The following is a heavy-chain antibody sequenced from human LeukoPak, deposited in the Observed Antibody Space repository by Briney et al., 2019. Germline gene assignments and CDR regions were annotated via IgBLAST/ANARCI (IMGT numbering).Heavy chain of an antibody. CDR3: ARGQVAAAGIFDY. D-gene: IGHD6-13*01. V-gene: IGHV3-21*01. CDR1: GFTFSSYS. Sequence: GSLRLSCAASGFTFSSYSMNWVRQAPGKGLEWVSSISSSSSYIYYADSVKGRYTISRDNAKNSLYLQMNSLRAEDTAVYYCARGQVAAAGIFDYWSQGTLVTVSS. J-gene: IGHJ4*02. CDR2: ISSSSSYI.